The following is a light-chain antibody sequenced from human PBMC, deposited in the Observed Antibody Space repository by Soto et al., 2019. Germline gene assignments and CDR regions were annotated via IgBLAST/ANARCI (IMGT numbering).Light chain of an antibody. CDR2: DAS. V-gene: IGLV2-14*01. CDR1: SSDVGYYNY. Sequence: QSALTQPASVSGSPGQSITISCTGTSSDVGYYNYVSWYQQHPGKAPKLMIYDASNGPSGLSNRFSGSKSGNTASLTISGLQAEDEADYYCSSYTTTSTLVFGTGTKVTVL. J-gene: IGLJ1*01. CDR3: SSYTTTSTLV.